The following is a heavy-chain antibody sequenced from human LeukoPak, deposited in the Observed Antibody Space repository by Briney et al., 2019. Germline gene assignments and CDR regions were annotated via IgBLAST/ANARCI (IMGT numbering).Heavy chain of an antibody. CDR1: GGSFSGYY. J-gene: IGHJ4*02. D-gene: IGHD2-8*02. Sequence: PSETLSLTCAVYGGSFSGYYWSWIRQPPGKGLEWIGEINHSGSTNYNPSLQSRLTISIDTSKNQFSLKVRSVTAADTAVYYCARHDDVLVIRHGFDHWGQGTLVTVPS. V-gene: IGHV4-34*01. CDR2: INHSGST. CDR3: ARHDDVLVIRHGFDH.